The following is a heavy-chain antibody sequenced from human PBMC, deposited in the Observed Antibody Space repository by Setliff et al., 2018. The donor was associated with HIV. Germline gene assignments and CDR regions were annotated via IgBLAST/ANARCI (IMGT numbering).Heavy chain of an antibody. CDR2: ISGYNGDT. V-gene: IGHV1-18*01. J-gene: IGHJ4*02. Sequence: ASVKVSCKASGYTFTNYGISWVRQAPGQGLEWMGWISGYNGDTNYAQKVQGRVTMTIDTPTTTAYMELRRLRSDDTAVYYCAREALPTSDYHTFDSWGQGSLVTVSS. CDR1: GYTFTNYG. CDR3: AREALPTSDYHTFDS. D-gene: IGHD3-16*01.